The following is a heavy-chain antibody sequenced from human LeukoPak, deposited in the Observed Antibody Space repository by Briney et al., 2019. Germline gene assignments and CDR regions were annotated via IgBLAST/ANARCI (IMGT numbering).Heavy chain of an antibody. CDR3: ARVAGGYSYGLVA. Sequence: SETLSLTCTVSGASISSYYWSWIRQPAGKALEWIGRIYVTGSTTYNPSLESRVTMSLDTSKNHFSLKLRSVTAADTAVYYCARVAGGYSYGLVAWGQGTMVTVSS. CDR2: IYVTGST. J-gene: IGHJ3*01. D-gene: IGHD5-18*01. CDR1: GASISSYY. V-gene: IGHV4-4*07.